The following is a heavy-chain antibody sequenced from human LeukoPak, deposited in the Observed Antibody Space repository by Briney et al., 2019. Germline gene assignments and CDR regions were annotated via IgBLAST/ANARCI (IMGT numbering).Heavy chain of an antibody. J-gene: IGHJ4*02. D-gene: IGHD6-13*01. CDR1: GYSFTSYW. V-gene: IGHV5-51*07. Sequence: GESLKISCKGSGYSFTSYWIGWVHQMPGKGLEWMGIIYPGDSDTRYSPSFQGQVTISADKSISTAYLQWSSLKVSDTAMYYCALNWNLIAAAADYFDYWGQGTLVTVSS. CDR2: IYPGDSDT. CDR3: ALNWNLIAAAADYFDY.